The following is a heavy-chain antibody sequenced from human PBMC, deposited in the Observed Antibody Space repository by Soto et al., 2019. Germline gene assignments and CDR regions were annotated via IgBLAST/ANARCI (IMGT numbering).Heavy chain of an antibody. CDR1: GGSIISGGYY. D-gene: IGHD1-1*01. CDR2: IHYSGST. V-gene: IGHV4-31*01. CDR3: ARGRTGTYRLNYWFDP. Sequence: QVQLQESGPGLVKPSQTLSLTCTVSGGSIISGGYYWSGLRPHPGKGLEWIGYIHYSGSTYDNPSYKSPVTIPVNTSKNKFSLKLSSVTAADTAADYCARGRTGTYRLNYWFDPWGQGTLVTVSS. J-gene: IGHJ5*02.